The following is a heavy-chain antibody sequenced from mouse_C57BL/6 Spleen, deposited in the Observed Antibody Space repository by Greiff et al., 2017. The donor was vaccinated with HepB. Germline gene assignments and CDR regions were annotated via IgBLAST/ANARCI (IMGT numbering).Heavy chain of an antibody. CDR3: ARDDGYPYYYAMDY. CDR2: IDPNSGGT. D-gene: IGHD2-3*01. J-gene: IGHJ4*01. Sequence: VQLQQPGAELVKPGASVKLSCKASGYTFTSYWMHWVKQRPGRGLEWIGRIDPNSGGTKYNEKFKSKATLTVDKPSSTAYMQLSSLTSEDSAVYDVARDDGYPYYYAMDYWGQGTSGTVSS. V-gene: IGHV1-72*01. CDR1: GYTFTSYW.